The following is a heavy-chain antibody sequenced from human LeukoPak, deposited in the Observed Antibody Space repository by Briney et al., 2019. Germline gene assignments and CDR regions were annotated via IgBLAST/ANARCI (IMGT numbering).Heavy chain of an antibody. D-gene: IGHD3-9*01. CDR2: IYPGDSDT. CDR1: GYSFTSYW. CDR3: ARHVGPSDPDPGILTGYQKHYYYHYMDV. Sequence: GESLKISCKGSGYSFTSYWIGWVRQMPGKGLEWMGIIYPGDSDTRYSPSFQGQVTISADKSISTAYLQWSSLKASDTAMYYCARHVGPSDPDPGILTGYQKHYYYHYMDVWGKGTTVTVSS. V-gene: IGHV5-51*01. J-gene: IGHJ6*03.